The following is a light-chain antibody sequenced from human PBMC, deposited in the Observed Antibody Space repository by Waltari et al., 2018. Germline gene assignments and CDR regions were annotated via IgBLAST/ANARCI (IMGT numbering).Light chain of an antibody. V-gene: IGKV1-39*01. CDR3: QQSYSTRWT. CDR1: QSISSY. CDR2: AAS. Sequence: DIQMTQSPSSLPASVVDRVTITCRASQSISSYLNWYQQKPGKAPKLLIYAASSLQSGVPSRFSGSGSGTDFTLTISSLQPEDFATYYCQQSYSTRWTFGQGTKVEIK. J-gene: IGKJ1*01.